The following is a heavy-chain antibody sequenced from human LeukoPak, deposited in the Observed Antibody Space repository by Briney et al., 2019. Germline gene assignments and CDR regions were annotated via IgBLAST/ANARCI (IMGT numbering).Heavy chain of an antibody. CDR3: ARDQGFGEFTYDYGMDV. CDR1: GFTFSDYY. V-gene: IGHV3-11*01. J-gene: IGHJ6*02. Sequence: GGSLRLSCAASGFTFSDYYMSWIRQAPGKGLEWVSYISSSGSTIYYADSVKGRFTISRDNAKNSLYLQMNSLRAEDTAVYYCARDQGFGEFTYDYGMDVWGQGTTVTVSS. D-gene: IGHD3-10*01. CDR2: ISSSGSTI.